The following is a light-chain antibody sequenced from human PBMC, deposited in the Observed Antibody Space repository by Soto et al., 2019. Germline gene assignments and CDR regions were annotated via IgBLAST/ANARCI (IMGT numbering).Light chain of an antibody. V-gene: IGKV4-1*01. CDR1: QNLLYSSNNKNY. CDR3: QQYYRSPHT. J-gene: IGKJ2*01. CDR2: WAS. Sequence: DIVMTQSPDSLAVSLGERATINCKSSQNLLYSSNNKNYLAWYQQKPGQPPKLLIYWASTRESGVPDRFSGSGSGTDFTLTISSLQAEDVAVYYCQQYYRSPHTFGQGTKLEIK.